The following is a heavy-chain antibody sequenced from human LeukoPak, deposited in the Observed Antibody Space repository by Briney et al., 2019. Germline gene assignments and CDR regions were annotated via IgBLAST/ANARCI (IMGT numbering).Heavy chain of an antibody. CDR3: ATDLLRVGNIVVVPAAILRS. CDR1: GYTLTELS. V-gene: IGHV1-24*01. D-gene: IGHD2-2*01. Sequence: ASVKVSCKVSGYTLTELSMHWVRQAPGKGLEWMGGFDPEDGETIYAQKFQGRVTMTEDTSTDTAYMELSSLRSEDTAVYYCATDLLRVGNIVVVPAAILRSWGQGTLVTVSS. J-gene: IGHJ4*02. CDR2: FDPEDGET.